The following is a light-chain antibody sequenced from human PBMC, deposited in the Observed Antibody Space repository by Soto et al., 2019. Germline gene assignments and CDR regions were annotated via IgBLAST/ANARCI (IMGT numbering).Light chain of an antibody. CDR1: QSVSSY. V-gene: IGKV3-11*01. CDR2: DAS. J-gene: IGKJ2*01. CDR3: QHRSNWPT. Sequence: IVLTQSRATLSLSPGERATLSCRASQSVSSYLVWYQQKPGQAPRLLIYDASNRATGIPPRFSGSGSGTDFTLTISSLEPEDFAVYYCQHRSNWPTFGQGTKLEI.